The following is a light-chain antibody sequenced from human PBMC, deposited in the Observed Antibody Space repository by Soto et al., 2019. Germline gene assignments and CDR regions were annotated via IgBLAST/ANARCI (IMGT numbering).Light chain of an antibody. CDR1: HVISNY. CDR3: QKYSSAPRT. CDR2: AAS. Sequence: DIQMTQSPSSLSASVGDRVTITCRASHVISNYVAWYQQKPGKVPKLLIFAASTLQSGVPSRFSGSGSGTDFTLTISSLQPEDVPTYYCQKYSSAPRTFGQGTKVEIK. V-gene: IGKV1-27*01. J-gene: IGKJ1*01.